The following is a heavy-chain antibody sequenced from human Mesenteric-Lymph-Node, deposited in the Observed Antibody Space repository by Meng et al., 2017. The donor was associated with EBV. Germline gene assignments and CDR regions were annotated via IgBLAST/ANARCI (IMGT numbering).Heavy chain of an antibody. CDR2: YSSGNT. J-gene: IGHJ4*02. V-gene: IGHV4-4*02. D-gene: IGHD1-1*01. Sequence: QVHLQEAGPGLVKPSGTLSLTCAVSGGSLSSRNWWSWIRQSPGKGLEWIGYSSGNTYYNPSLKSRVSISLDTSKNQFFLKLTSVTAADTAVYYCARGNYNFGQNFDYWGQGTLVTVAS. CDR1: GGSLSSRNW. CDR3: ARGNYNFGQNFDY.